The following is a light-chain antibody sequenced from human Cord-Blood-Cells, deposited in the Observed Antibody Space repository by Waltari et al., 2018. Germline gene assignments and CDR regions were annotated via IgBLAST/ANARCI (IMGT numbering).Light chain of an antibody. J-gene: IGKJ2*01. CDR2: LGS. CDR1: PRLLHSNGYHY. V-gene: IGKV2-28*01. CDR3: MQALQTPYN. Sequence: DIVLTQPHLPLPVTTVEQASSSCRFSPRLLHSNGYHYLDWYMQKQGQSPQFLIYLGSNRDAGVPYRFSGSGSGTEFTLKISRVGAEDVGVYYCMQALQTPYNFGQGTKLEIK.